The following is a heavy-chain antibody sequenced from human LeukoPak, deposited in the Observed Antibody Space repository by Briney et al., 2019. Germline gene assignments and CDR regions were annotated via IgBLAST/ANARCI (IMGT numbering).Heavy chain of an antibody. Sequence: PGGSLRLSCAASGFTVSSNYMSWVRQAPGKGLEWVSVIYSGGSTYYADSVKGRFTISRDNSKNTLYLQMNSLRAEDTAVYYCARVQYSSSWYWFDPWGQGTLVTVSS. V-gene: IGHV3-53*01. CDR1: GFTVSSNY. J-gene: IGHJ5*02. CDR3: ARVQYSSSWYWFDP. D-gene: IGHD6-13*01. CDR2: IYSGGST.